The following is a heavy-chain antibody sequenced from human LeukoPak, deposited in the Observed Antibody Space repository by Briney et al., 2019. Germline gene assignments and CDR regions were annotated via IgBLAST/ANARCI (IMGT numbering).Heavy chain of an antibody. CDR1: GFTFSSFG. CDR2: TSGNGRDT. D-gene: IGHD5-24*01. V-gene: IGHV3-23*01. J-gene: IGHJ4*03. CDR3: TKDQEIATIGGYFDS. Sequence: GGSLRLSCEGSGFTFSSFGMNWVRQAPREGPGWVASTSGNGRDTYYGDSGKGRFTISRDRPDNTLYLQMNGLRTDDTAVYYCTKDQEIATIGGYFDSWGQATLVTVSS.